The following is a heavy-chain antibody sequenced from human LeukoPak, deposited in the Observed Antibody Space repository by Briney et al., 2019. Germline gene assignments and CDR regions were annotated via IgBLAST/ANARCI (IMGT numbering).Heavy chain of an antibody. J-gene: IGHJ5*02. CDR1: GYTFTDYY. CDR3: ARPLLRGINWFDP. D-gene: IGHD2-15*01. CDR2: INPNSGAT. Sequence: WASVKVSCKASGYTFTDYYIHWVRQAPGQGLEWMGWINPNSGATNYAEKFEGRVTMTRDTSISTAYMELSRLRSDDTAVYYCARPLLRGINWFDPWGQGTLVTVSS. V-gene: IGHV1-2*02.